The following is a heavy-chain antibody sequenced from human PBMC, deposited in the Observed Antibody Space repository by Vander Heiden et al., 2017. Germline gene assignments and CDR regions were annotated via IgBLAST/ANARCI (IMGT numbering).Heavy chain of an antibody. D-gene: IGHD2-15*01. CDR3: ATGWFDAFET. Sequence: EGQLVESGGGLVKPGDSLRLTCTGTGVHFRNAWMNWVRQPPGKGLEWVAGIERTSDGGTRDYAAPVKGRFLISRDDSDNVLYLELNSLKIDDTAVYYCATGWFDAFETWGQGTVVTVSS. J-gene: IGHJ3*02. CDR2: IERTSDGGTR. V-gene: IGHV3-15*04. CDR1: GVHFRNAW.